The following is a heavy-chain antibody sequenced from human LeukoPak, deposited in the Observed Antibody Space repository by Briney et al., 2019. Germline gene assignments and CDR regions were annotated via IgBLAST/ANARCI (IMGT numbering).Heavy chain of an antibody. CDR3: AKDDLWIGELWRGHYFDY. J-gene: IGHJ4*02. Sequence: GGSLRLSCAASGFTFSSYAMSWVRQAPGKGLEWVSAISGSGGSTYYADSVKGRFTISRDNSKNTLYLQMNSLRAEDTVVYYCAKDDLWIGELWRGHYFDYWGQGTLVTVSS. D-gene: IGHD3-10*01. V-gene: IGHV3-23*01. CDR2: ISGSGGST. CDR1: GFTFSSYA.